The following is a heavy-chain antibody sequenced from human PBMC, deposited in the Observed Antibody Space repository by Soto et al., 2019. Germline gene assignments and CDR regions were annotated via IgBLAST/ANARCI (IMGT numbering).Heavy chain of an antibody. D-gene: IGHD5-18*01. CDR2: IYDSGST. Sequence: PSETLSLTCAVSGYSISSAYYWGWIRQPPGKGLEWIGTIYDSGSTYYNPSLKSRITISVDTSKNQFSLKLSSVSAADTAVYYSERRLQNSGAFDIWGQGTMVTVSS. CDR1: GYSISSAYY. V-gene: IGHV4-38-2*01. J-gene: IGHJ3*02. CDR3: ERRLQNSGAFDI.